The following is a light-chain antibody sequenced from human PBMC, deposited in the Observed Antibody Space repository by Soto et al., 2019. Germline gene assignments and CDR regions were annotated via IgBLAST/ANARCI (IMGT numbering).Light chain of an antibody. CDR3: TSYTNSGTWV. V-gene: IGLV2-14*01. Sequence: QSALTQPASLSGSPGQSITISCTGTSSDIGAYDYVSWYQQHPDKAPKLMIYEVINRPSGVSNRFSGSKSGNTASLTISGLQAEDEADYYCTSYTNSGTWVFGGGTKLTVL. CDR1: SSDIGAYDY. CDR2: EVI. J-gene: IGLJ3*02.